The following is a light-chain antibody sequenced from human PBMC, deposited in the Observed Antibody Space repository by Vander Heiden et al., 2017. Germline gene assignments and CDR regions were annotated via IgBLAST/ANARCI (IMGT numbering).Light chain of an antibody. CDR1: SSDVGGYNY. Sequence: QSALPQPASVSGSPGQSITISCTGTSSDVGGYNYVSWYQQHPGKAPKLIISDVTNRPSGVSNRFSGSKSGNTASLTISGLQAEDEADYYCSSYTSSSAYVFGTGTKVTVL. J-gene: IGLJ1*01. CDR3: SSYTSSSAYV. V-gene: IGLV2-14*03. CDR2: DVT.